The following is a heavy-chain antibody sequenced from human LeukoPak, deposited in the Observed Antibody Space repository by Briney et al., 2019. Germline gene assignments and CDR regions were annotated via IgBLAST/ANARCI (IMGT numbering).Heavy chain of an antibody. CDR1: GYTFTGYY. Sequence: SCKASGYTFTGYYMHWVRQAPGKGLEWVAVIWYDGSNKYYADSVKGRFTISRDNSKNTLYLQMNSLRAEDTAVYYCARDRDSGYDFAFDYWGQGTLVTVSS. J-gene: IGHJ4*02. D-gene: IGHD5-12*01. CDR3: ARDRDSGYDFAFDY. CDR2: IWYDGSNK. V-gene: IGHV3-33*01.